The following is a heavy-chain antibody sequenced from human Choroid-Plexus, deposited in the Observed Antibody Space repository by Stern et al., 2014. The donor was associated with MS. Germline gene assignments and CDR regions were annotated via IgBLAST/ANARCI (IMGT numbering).Heavy chain of an antibody. V-gene: IGHV3-30*18. CDR1: GFTFGSCA. J-gene: IGHJ5*02. CDR3: AKDRQYLTYFFDH. D-gene: IGHD2/OR15-2a*01. Sequence: QVQLVQSGGGVVQPGRPLRLSCVASGFTFGSCAMHWVRQAPGKGLEWVAGVSYDGSNKYYADSVKGRFTISRDNSQNTLYMQMSSPRPEDTAVYYYAKDRQYLTYFFDHWGQGSLVTVSS. CDR2: VSYDGSNK.